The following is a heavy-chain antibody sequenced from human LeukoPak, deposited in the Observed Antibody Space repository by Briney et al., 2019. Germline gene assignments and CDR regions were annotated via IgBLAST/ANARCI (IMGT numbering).Heavy chain of an antibody. V-gene: IGHV4-59*12. Sequence: SETLSLTCSVSGGSITVYYWNWIRQSPGKGLEWIGSISYSGSTNYNPSLKSRVTISIDTSKNRFSLKVSSVIAADTAMYYCARGGSRSYTSSTLDYWGQGTLVTVSS. J-gene: IGHJ4*02. CDR2: ISYSGST. D-gene: IGHD6-6*01. CDR1: GGSITVYY. CDR3: ARGGSRSYTSSTLDY.